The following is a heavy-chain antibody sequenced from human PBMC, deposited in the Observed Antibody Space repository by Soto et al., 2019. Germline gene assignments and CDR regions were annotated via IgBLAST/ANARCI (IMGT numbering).Heavy chain of an antibody. CDR3: ARQGSGSNWLDP. J-gene: IGHJ5*02. CDR2: INPNSGGT. D-gene: IGHD3-10*01. Sequence: ASVKVSCKASGYIFTVYYMHWVRQAPGQGLEWMGWINPNSGGTNYAQKFQGRVTMTRDTSIRTAYMELSRLRSDDTAVYYCARQGSGSNWLDPWGQGTMVTVSS. CDR1: GYIFTVYY. V-gene: IGHV1-2*02.